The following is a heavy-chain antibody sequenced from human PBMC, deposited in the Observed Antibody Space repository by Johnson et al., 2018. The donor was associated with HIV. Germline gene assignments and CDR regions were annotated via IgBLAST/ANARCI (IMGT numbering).Heavy chain of an antibody. Sequence: EVQVVESGGGLVQPGGSLRLSCAASGFTFSNAWMSWVRQAPGKGLEWVGRIKSKTDGGTTDYAAPVKGRFTISRDDSKNTLYLQMNSLKAEDMAVYYCARSPTGTSARGSFDIWGQGTMVTVSS. CDR1: GFTFSNAW. J-gene: IGHJ3*02. V-gene: IGHV3-15*01. CDR2: IKSKTDGGTT. D-gene: IGHD1-1*01. CDR3: ARSPTGTSARGSFDI.